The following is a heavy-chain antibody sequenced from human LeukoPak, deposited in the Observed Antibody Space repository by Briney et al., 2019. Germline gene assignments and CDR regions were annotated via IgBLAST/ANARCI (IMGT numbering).Heavy chain of an antibody. Sequence: GGSLRLSCAASGFTFSSYAMHWVRQAPGKGLEWVAVISYDGSNKYYADSVKGRFTISRDNSKNTLYLQMNSLRAGDTAVYYCAQRPGDLYYYDSSGYPSGFQHWGQGTLVTVSS. CDR2: ISYDGSNK. V-gene: IGHV3-30-3*01. J-gene: IGHJ1*01. CDR3: AQRPGDLYYYDSSGYPSGFQH. D-gene: IGHD3-22*01. CDR1: GFTFSSYA.